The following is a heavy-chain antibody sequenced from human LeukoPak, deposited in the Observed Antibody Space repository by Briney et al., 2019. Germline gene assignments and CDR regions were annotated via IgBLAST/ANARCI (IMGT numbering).Heavy chain of an antibody. Sequence: SETLSLTCTVSGGSISSYYWSWIRQPPGKGLEWIGYIYYSGSTNYNPSLKSRVTISVDTSKNQFSLKLSSVTAADTAVYYCAGHKERDGYYFDYWGQGTLVTVSS. D-gene: IGHD5-24*01. CDR3: AGHKERDGYYFDY. CDR2: IYYSGST. V-gene: IGHV4-59*08. J-gene: IGHJ4*02. CDR1: GGSISSYY.